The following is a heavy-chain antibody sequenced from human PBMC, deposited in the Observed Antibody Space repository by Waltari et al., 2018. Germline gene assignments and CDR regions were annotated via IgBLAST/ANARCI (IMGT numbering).Heavy chain of an antibody. Sequence: QVQLQESGPGLVKPSQTLSLTCTVFGVSISSRRYYWSGIRQPRGRGRDGLGQLCPAGKGLEWIGHTYTSGSTNYNPSLKSRVAISIDTSKNQFSLKLSSVTAADTAVYYCARGLLWFGELKNFDYWGQGTLVTVSS. CDR2: TYTSGST. CDR3: ARGLLWFGELKNFDY. J-gene: IGHJ4*02. D-gene: IGHD3-10*01. V-gene: IGHV4-61*02. CDR1: GVSISSRRYY.